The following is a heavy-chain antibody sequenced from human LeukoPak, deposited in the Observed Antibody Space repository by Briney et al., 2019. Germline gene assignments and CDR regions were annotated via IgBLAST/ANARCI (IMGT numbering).Heavy chain of an antibody. CDR3: ARGEWSSSPFDY. D-gene: IGHD6-6*01. Sequence: GGSLRLSCAASGFTFSSSWMSWVRQAPGKGLEWVANIKQGGSEKYYADSVKGRFTVSRDNAKNSLYLQMNSLRAEDTAVYYCARGEWSSSPFDYWGQGTLVTVSS. CDR1: GFTFSSSW. CDR2: IKQGGSEK. V-gene: IGHV3-7*01. J-gene: IGHJ4*02.